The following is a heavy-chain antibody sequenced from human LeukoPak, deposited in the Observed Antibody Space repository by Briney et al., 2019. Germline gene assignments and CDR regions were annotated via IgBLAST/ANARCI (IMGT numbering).Heavy chain of an antibody. CDR3: ARSPPMVRGVIID. D-gene: IGHD3-10*01. CDR1: GYTFTGYY. J-gene: IGHJ4*02. V-gene: IGHV1-2*02. CDR2: INPNSGGT. Sequence: GASVKVSCKASGYTFTGYYMHWVRQAPGQGLEWMGWINPNSGGTNYAQKFQGRVTMTRDTSISTAYMELSRLRSDDTAVYYCARSPPMVRGVIIDWGQGTLVTVSS.